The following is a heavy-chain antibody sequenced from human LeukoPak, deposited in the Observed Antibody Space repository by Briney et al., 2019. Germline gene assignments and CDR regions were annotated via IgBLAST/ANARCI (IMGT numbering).Heavy chain of an antibody. D-gene: IGHD3-22*01. CDR2: ISRSSNYI. CDR1: GFNFSSYS. CDR3: AKDQAYYYDSSGYR. J-gene: IGHJ4*02. V-gene: IGHV3-21*04. Sequence: PGGSLRLSCAASGFNFSSYSMNWVRQAPGKGLEWVSSISRSSNYIYYADSVKGRFTISRDNSKNTLYLQMNSLRAEDTAVYYCAKDQAYYYDSSGYRWGQGTLVTVSS.